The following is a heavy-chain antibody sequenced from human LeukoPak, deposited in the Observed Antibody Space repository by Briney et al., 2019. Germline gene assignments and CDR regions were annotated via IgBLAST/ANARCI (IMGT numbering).Heavy chain of an antibody. D-gene: IGHD3-10*01. J-gene: IGHJ3*02. Sequence: ASVKVSCKASGYTFTSYAMHWVRQAPGQRLEWMGWINAGNGNTKYSQKFQGRVTITRDTSASTAYMELSSLRSEDTAVYYCARVSGEYYYGSGSYYSAFDIWGQGTMVTVSS. CDR3: ARVSGEYYYGSGSYYSAFDI. CDR2: INAGNGNT. V-gene: IGHV1-3*01. CDR1: GYTFTSYA.